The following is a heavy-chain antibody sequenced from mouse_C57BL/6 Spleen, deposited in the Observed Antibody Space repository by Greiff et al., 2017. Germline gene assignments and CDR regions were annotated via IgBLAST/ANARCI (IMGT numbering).Heavy chain of an antibody. CDR2: IYPSDSET. V-gene: IGHV1-61*01. J-gene: IGHJ3*01. CDR1: GYTFTSYW. Sequence: QVQLKQPGAELVRPGSSVKLSCKASGYTFTSYWMDWVKQRPGQGLEWIGNIYPSDSETHYNQKFKDKATLTVDKSSSTAYMQLSSLTSEDSAVYYCASGRLRRGGLAYWGQGTLVTVSA. CDR3: ASGRLRRGGLAY. D-gene: IGHD2-4*01.